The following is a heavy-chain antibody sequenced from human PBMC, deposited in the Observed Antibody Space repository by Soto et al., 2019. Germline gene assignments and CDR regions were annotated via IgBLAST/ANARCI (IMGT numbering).Heavy chain of an antibody. CDR2: ITSGNSYI. D-gene: IGHD1-26*01. CDR3: ARGALGQAHDY. V-gene: IGHV3-21*01. CDR1: GFAFNTYT. Sequence: GGSLRLSCAASGFAFNTYTMNWVRQAPGEGLQWVSSITSGNSYIYYTDSVKGRFTISRDNAKNSLYLQMNSLRAEDTAVYYCARGALGQAHDYWGQGTLVTVSS. J-gene: IGHJ4*02.